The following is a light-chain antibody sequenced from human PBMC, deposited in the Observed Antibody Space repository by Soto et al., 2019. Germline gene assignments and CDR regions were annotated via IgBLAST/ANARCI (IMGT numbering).Light chain of an antibody. J-gene: IGKJ4*01. V-gene: IGKV1-27*01. CDR3: QKYNSAPLT. CDR1: QGIGVY. CDR2: AAS. Sequence: DIQMTQSPSSLSASLGDRVTITCRASQGIGVYLAWFQQKPGNVPRRLIYAASTLQSGCPSRFSGSGSGTDFTLTISSLQPADVATYYCQKYNSAPLTFGGGTKVEIK.